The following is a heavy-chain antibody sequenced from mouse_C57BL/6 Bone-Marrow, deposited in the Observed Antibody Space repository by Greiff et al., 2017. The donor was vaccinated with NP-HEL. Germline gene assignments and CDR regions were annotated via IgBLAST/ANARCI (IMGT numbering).Heavy chain of an antibody. CDR1: GYTFTSYW. CDR2: IYPGNSDT. J-gene: IGHJ3*01. Sequence: EVQLQQSGTVLARPGASVKMSCKPSGYTFTSYWMHWVKQRPGQGLEWIGDIYPGNSDTSYNQKFKGKAKLTAVTSASTAYMELSSLTNEDSAVYYCTRADDYAWFAYWGQGTLVTVSA. D-gene: IGHD2-4*01. CDR3: TRADDYAWFAY. V-gene: IGHV1-5*01.